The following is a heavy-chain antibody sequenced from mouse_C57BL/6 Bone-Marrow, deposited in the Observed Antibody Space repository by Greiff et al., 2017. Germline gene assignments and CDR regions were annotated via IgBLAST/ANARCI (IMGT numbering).Heavy chain of an antibody. CDR1: GFTFSNYW. V-gene: IGHV6-3*01. Sequence: EVQLQESGGGLVQPGGSMKLSCVASGFTFSNYWMNWVRQSPEKGLEWVAQIRLKSDNYATHYAESVKGRFTISRDDSKSSVYLQMNNLRAEDTGIYYCTEGDWAWFAYGGQGTLVTVSA. CDR2: IRLKSDNYAT. CDR3: TEGDWAWFAY. J-gene: IGHJ3*01. D-gene: IGHD4-1*01.